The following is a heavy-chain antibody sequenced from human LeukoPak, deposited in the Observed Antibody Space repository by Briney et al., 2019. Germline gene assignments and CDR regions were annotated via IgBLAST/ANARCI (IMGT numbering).Heavy chain of an antibody. J-gene: IGHJ4*02. CDR1: GFTFDDYA. CDR2: ISWNSGSI. Sequence: GGYLRLSCAASGFTFDDYAMYWVRQAPGKGLEWVSGISWNSGSIGYADSVKGRFTISRDNAKNSLYLQMNSLRAEDTALYYCAKASGRWLQLLPLDYWGQGTLVTVSS. V-gene: IGHV3-9*01. D-gene: IGHD5-24*01. CDR3: AKASGRWLQLLPLDY.